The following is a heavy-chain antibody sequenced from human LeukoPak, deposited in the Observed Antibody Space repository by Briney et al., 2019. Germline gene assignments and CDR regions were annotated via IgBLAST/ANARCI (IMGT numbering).Heavy chain of an antibody. Sequence: GGSLRLSCAASGFTFSSYAMSWVRQAPGKGLEWVSGINWNGGSTGYADSVKGRFTISRDNAKNSLYLQMNSLRAEDTALYYCARSPALEWLSVPFDYWGQGTLVTVSS. CDR2: INWNGGST. V-gene: IGHV3-20*04. CDR1: GFTFSSYA. D-gene: IGHD3-3*01. J-gene: IGHJ4*02. CDR3: ARSPALEWLSVPFDY.